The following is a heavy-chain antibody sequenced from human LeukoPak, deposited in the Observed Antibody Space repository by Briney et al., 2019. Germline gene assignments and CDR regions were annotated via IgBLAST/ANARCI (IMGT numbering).Heavy chain of an antibody. CDR3: AKELAVAGTFDY. Sequence: PGGSLRLSCVASGFTFSSYAMSWVRKTPGKGLEWVSVISNSAGNAYYADSVKGRFTISRDNSKNTLYLQMNSLRAEDTAVYYCAKELAVAGTFDYWGQGTPVTVSS. CDR2: ISNSAGNA. D-gene: IGHD6-19*01. CDR1: GFTFSSYA. J-gene: IGHJ4*02. V-gene: IGHV3-23*01.